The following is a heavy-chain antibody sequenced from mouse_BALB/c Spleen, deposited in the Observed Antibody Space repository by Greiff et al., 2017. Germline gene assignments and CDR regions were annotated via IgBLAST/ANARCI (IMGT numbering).Heavy chain of an antibody. V-gene: IGHV3-2*02. CDR1: GYSITSDYA. CDR3: ARNYGPWFAY. Sequence: EVKLQESGPGLVKPSQSLSLTCTVTGYSITSDYAWNWIRQFPGNTLEWMGYISYSGSTSYNPSLKSRISITRDTSKNQFFLQLNSVTTEDTATYYCARNYGPWFAYWGQGTLVTVFA. D-gene: IGHD1-1*01. J-gene: IGHJ3*01. CDR2: ISYSGST.